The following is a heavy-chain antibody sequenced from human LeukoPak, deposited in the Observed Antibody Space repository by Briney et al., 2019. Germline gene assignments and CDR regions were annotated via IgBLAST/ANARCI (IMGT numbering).Heavy chain of an antibody. CDR3: ARGSGSYDPLDY. CDR2: INPSGGST. J-gene: IGHJ4*02. Sequence: ASVKVSCKTSGYTFTSYYMHWVRQAPGQGLEWMGIINPSGGSTSYAQKFQGRVTMTRDMSTSTVYMELSSLRSEDTAVYYCARGSGSYDPLDYWGQGTLVTVSS. CDR1: GYTFTSYY. V-gene: IGHV1-46*01. D-gene: IGHD1-26*01.